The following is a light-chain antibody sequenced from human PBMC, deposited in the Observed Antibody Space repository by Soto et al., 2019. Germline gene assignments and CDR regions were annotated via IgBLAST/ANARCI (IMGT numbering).Light chain of an antibody. CDR3: QEFNTWT. V-gene: IGKV1-5*03. J-gene: IGKJ1*01. CDR2: KAS. CDR1: QSISRW. Sequence: DIQMTQSPSTLSASVGDRVTITCRASQSISRWLAWYQQKPGKVPKLLIYKASNLESGVPSRFSGSGSGTAFSLTISILQPYDFATYYCQEFNTWTFGQGTKVEIK.